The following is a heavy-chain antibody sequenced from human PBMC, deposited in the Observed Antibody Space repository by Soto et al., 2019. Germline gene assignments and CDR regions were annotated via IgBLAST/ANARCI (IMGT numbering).Heavy chain of an antibody. CDR1: GFTFSSYA. Sequence: PGGSLRLSCAASGFTFSSYAMSWVRQAPGKGLEWVSGISGSGDSTYYADSVKGRFSIPRDNAKNSLYLQMNSLRAEDTAVYYCARGDYYDTSGPFSDAFDIWGQGTMVTVSS. CDR2: ISGSGDST. D-gene: IGHD3-22*01. J-gene: IGHJ3*02. V-gene: IGHV3-23*01. CDR3: ARGDYYDTSGPFSDAFDI.